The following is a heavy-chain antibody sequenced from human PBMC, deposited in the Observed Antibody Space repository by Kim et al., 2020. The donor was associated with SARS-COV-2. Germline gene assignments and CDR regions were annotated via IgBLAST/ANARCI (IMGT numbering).Heavy chain of an antibody. J-gene: IGHJ4*02. D-gene: IGHD2-15*01. CDR3: ASNVVVVAATPGSFDF. Sequence: SETLSLTCTVSGGSISSSSYYWGWIRQPPGKGLEWIGSIYYSGSTYYNPSLKSRVTISVDTSKNQFSLKLSSVTAADTAVYYCASNVVVVAATPGSFDFWGQGTLVTVSS. CDR1: GGSISSSSYY. CDR2: IYYSGST. V-gene: IGHV4-39*01.